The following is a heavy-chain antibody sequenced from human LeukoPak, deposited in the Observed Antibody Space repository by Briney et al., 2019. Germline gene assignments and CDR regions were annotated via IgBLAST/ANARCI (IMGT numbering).Heavy chain of an antibody. D-gene: IGHD1-14*01. CDR2: ISWNSGSI. Sequence: GGSLRLSCAASGFTFDDYAIHWVRQAPGKGLEWGSGISWNSGSIGYADSVKGRFTISRDNAKNSLYLQMNSLRAEDTALYYCAKAVPGGYFDYWGQGTLVTVSS. CDR3: AKAVPGGYFDY. CDR1: GFTFDDYA. J-gene: IGHJ4*02. V-gene: IGHV3-9*01.